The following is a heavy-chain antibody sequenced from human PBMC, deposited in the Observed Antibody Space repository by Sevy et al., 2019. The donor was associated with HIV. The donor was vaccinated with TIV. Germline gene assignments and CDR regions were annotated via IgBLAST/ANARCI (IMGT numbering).Heavy chain of an antibody. CDR2: ISWDGGST. CDR3: AKDKTARSAVTTGKYYYYYYGMDV. J-gene: IGHJ6*02. CDR1: GFTFDDYA. Sequence: GGSLRLSYAASGFTFDDYAMHWVRQAPGKGLEWVSLISWDGGSTYYADSVKGRFTISRDNSKNSLYLQMNSLRAEDTALYYCAKDKTARSAVTTGKYYYYYYGMDVWGQGTTVTVSS. V-gene: IGHV3-43D*03. D-gene: IGHD4-17*01.